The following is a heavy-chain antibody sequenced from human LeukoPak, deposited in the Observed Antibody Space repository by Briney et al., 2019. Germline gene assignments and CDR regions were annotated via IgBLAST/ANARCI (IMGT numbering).Heavy chain of an antibody. V-gene: IGHV4-59*12. D-gene: IGHD3-22*01. CDR1: GGSISSYY. Sequence: PSETLSLTCTVSGGSISSYYWNWVRQPPGKGLEWIGYIYYSGSTNYNPSLKSRVTISVDKSKNQFSLKLSSVTPADTAVYYCARSPYYDSSGVWFDPWGQGTLVTVSS. CDR2: IYYSGST. CDR3: ARSPYYDSSGVWFDP. J-gene: IGHJ5*02.